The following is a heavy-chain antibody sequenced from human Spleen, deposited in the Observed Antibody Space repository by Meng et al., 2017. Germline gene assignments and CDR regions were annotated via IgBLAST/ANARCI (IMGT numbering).Heavy chain of an antibody. CDR1: GGSFSDYY. CDR2: INHSGST. V-gene: IGHV4-34*01. D-gene: IGHD4-11*01. Sequence: HVPHQQWGEGLLNPSETLSLTCVVSGGSFSDYYWSWIRQPPGKGLEWIGEINHSGSTNYNPSLESRATISVDTSQNNLSLKLSSVTAADSAVYYCARGPTTMAHDFDYWGQGTLVTVSS. J-gene: IGHJ4*02. CDR3: ARGPTTMAHDFDY.